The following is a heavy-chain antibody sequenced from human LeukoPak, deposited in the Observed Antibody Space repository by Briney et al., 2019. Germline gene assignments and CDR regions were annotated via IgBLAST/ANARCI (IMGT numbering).Heavy chain of an antibody. J-gene: IGHJ4*02. Sequence: SGGSLRLPCAVSGFTFDDYAMHWVRQAPGKGLEWVSSISWNSGSIGYADSVKGRFTISRDNAKNSLYLQMNSLRAEDLAVYYCAKDIRSYGSGTYLDHWGQGSLVTVSS. CDR3: AKDIRSYGSGTYLDH. CDR2: ISWNSGSI. D-gene: IGHD3-10*01. V-gene: IGHV3-9*03. CDR1: GFTFDDYA.